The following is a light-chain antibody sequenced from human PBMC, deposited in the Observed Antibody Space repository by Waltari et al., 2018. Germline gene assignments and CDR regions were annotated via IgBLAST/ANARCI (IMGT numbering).Light chain of an antibody. CDR3: QQYKSYPLT. CDR1: QDISHY. Sequence: DIQLTQSPSSLSASAGDRVTITCRASQDISHYLAWFQQKPGKAPKSLIYAASNLQSGVPSKFSGGGSGTDFTLTISSLQPEDFATYYCQQYKSYPLTFGGGTKVEIK. V-gene: IGKV1-16*02. CDR2: AAS. J-gene: IGKJ4*01.